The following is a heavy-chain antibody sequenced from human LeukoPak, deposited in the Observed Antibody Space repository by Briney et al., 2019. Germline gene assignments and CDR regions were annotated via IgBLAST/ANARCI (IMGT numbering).Heavy chain of an antibody. Sequence: GASVKVSCKASGYTFTSYGISWVRQAPGQGLEWMGWISAYNGNTNYAQKLQGRVTMTTDTSTSTAYMELRSLRSDDTAVYYCARDRYYGSGSYYTNKPFDYWGQGTLVTVSS. V-gene: IGHV1-18*01. CDR2: ISAYNGNT. J-gene: IGHJ4*02. D-gene: IGHD3-10*01. CDR1: GYTFTSYG. CDR3: ARDRYYGSGSYYTNKPFDY.